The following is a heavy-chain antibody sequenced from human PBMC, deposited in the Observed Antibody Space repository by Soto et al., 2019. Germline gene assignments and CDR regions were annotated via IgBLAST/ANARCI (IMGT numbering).Heavy chain of an antibody. CDR1: GDSFNDYY. V-gene: IGHV1-2*04. Sequence: QVQLVQSGAEVRKPGASVTVSCRSSGDSFNDYYIHWVRQAPGQGLEWMGWINPNSGVTKYAQKFQGWVSMTRDTSIRTVYMQLSRLRSDDTXVYYCARESGGATATLDYYYFYMVVWGTGTTVTVSS. CDR2: INPNSGVT. D-gene: IGHD5-12*01. CDR3: ARESGGATATLDYYYFYMVV. J-gene: IGHJ6*03.